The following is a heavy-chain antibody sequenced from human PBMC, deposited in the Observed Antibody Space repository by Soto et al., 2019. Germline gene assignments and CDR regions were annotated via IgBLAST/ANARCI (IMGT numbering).Heavy chain of an antibody. CDR3: ARHMRYISWTSSYYYYGMEV. D-gene: IGHD6-6*01. CDR1: GYSFTTYW. V-gene: IGHV5-51*01. J-gene: IGHJ6*02. Sequence: EVQLVQSGAEVKEPGESLKISCKASGYSFTTYWIGWVRQMPGKGLEWMGIIYPGDSDTRYSPSFQGQVTISADKSINTAYLQWSSLKASGTAVYYCARHMRYISWTSSYYYYGMEVWGQGTTVTVSS. CDR2: IYPGDSDT.